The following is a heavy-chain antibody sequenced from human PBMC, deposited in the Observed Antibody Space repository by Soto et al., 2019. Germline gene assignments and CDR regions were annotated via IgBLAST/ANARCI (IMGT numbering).Heavy chain of an antibody. CDR3: AREDDSGGYRFGL. D-gene: IGHD3-22*01. CDR1: GGSISSSNW. J-gene: IGHJ4*02. CDR2: IYHSGST. Sequence: SETLSLTCAVSGGSISSSNWWSWVRQPPGKGLEWIGEIYHSGSTNYNPSLKSRVTISVDKSKNQFSLKLSSVTAADTAVYYCAREDDSGGYRFGLWGQGTLVTVSS. V-gene: IGHV4-4*02.